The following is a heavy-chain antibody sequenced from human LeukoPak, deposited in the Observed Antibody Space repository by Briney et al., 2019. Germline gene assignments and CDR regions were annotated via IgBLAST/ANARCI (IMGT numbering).Heavy chain of an antibody. CDR2: IKNDGSTT. Sequence: PGGSLRLSCAASGFIFSGYWMNWVRQVPGKGLVWVSRIKNDGSTTTYADSVKGRFTISRDNAKNTVYLQMNSLRAEDTAVYYCARGGAPIGDRFDYWGQGTLVTVSS. CDR1: GFIFSGYW. D-gene: IGHD4-17*01. V-gene: IGHV3-74*01. CDR3: ARGGAPIGDRFDY. J-gene: IGHJ4*02.